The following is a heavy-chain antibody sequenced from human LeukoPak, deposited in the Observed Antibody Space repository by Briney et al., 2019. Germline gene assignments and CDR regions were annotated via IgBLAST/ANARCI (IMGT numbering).Heavy chain of an antibody. J-gene: IGHJ4*02. CDR3: ASRIATAGSVDY. CDR1: GFTFSSYS. Sequence: GGSLRLSCAASGFTFSSYSMNWVRQAPGKGLVWVSRINSDGSSTNYADSVKGRFTISRDNSKNTLHLQTNTLRAENTAVYYCASRIATAGSVDYWGQGTLVTVSS. D-gene: IGHD6-13*01. CDR2: INSDGSST. V-gene: IGHV3-74*01.